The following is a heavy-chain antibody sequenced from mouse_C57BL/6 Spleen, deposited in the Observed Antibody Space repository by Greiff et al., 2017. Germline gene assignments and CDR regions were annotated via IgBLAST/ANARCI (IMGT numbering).Heavy chain of an antibody. CDR2: ISDGGSYT. CDR1: GFTFSSYA. D-gene: IGHD1-1*01. J-gene: IGHJ1*03. V-gene: IGHV5-4*03. CDR3: ARGTVVPYWYFDV. Sequence: EVMLVESGGGLVKPGGSLKLSCAASGFTFSSYAMSWVRQTPEKRLEWVATISDGGSYTYYPDNVKGRFTISRDNAKNNLYLQMSHLKSEDTAMYNCARGTVVPYWYFDVWGTGTTVTVSS.